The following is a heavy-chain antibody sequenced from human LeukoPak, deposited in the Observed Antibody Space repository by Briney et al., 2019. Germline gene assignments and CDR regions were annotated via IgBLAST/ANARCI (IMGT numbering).Heavy chain of an antibody. V-gene: IGHV3-30*18. CDR2: ISYDGSNK. CDR3: AKDSSGWGGDFDY. Sequence: PGGSLRLSCAASGFTFSSYGMHWVRQAPGKGLEWVAVISYDGSNKYYADSVKGRFIISRDNSKNTLYLQMNSLRAEDTAVYYCAKDSSGWGGDFDYWGQGTLVTVSS. CDR1: GFTFSSYG. J-gene: IGHJ4*02. D-gene: IGHD6-19*01.